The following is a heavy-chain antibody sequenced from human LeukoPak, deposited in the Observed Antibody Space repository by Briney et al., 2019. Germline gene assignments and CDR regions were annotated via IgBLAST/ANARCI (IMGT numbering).Heavy chain of an antibody. J-gene: IGHJ3*02. CDR2: IWYDGSNK. Sequence: GGSLRLSCAASGFTFSSDGMHWVRQAPGKGLEWVAVIWYDGSNKYYADSLKGRFTITRDNSTNTLYLQMNSLRAEDTAAYYCAKVGRRYVHAFDIWGQGTMVTVSS. CDR3: AKVGRRYVHAFDI. CDR1: GFTFSSDG. D-gene: IGHD5-12*01. V-gene: IGHV3-33*06.